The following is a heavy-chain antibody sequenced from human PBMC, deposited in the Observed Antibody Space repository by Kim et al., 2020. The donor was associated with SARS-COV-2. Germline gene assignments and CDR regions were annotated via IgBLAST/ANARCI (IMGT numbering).Heavy chain of an antibody. D-gene: IGHD3-10*01. J-gene: IGHJ4*02. V-gene: IGHV3-23*01. CDR3: AKDVKSYYYGSGSLDY. Sequence: SVKGRFTISRDNSKNTLYLQMNSLRAEDTAVYYCAKDVKSYYYGSGSLDYWGQGTLVTVSS.